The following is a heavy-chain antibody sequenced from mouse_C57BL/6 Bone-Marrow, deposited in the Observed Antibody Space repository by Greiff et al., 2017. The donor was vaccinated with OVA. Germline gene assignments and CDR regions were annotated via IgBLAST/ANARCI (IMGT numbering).Heavy chain of an antibody. Sequence: EVKLQESGPGMVKPSQSLSLTCTVTGYSITSGYDWHWIRHFPGNKLEWMGYISYSGSTNYNPSLKSRISITHDTSKNHFFLKLNSVTTEDTATYYCARGDYQYYFDYWGQGTTLTVSS. CDR1: GYSITSGYD. D-gene: IGHD2-4*01. CDR2: ISYSGST. V-gene: IGHV3-1*01. CDR3: ARGDYQYYFDY. J-gene: IGHJ2*01.